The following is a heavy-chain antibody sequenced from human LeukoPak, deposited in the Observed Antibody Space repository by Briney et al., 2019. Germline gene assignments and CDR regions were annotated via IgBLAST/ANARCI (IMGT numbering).Heavy chain of an antibody. CDR1: GFTFSSYA. D-gene: IGHD4-17*01. J-gene: IGHJ4*02. Sequence: GGSLRLSCAASGFTFSSYAMSWVRQAPGKGLEWVSAISGSGGSTYYADSVKGRFTISRDNSKNTLYLQMNSLRAEDTAVYYCAKGPDYGDYVTPSDYWGQGTLVTVSS. CDR2: ISGSGGST. CDR3: AKGPDYGDYVTPSDY. V-gene: IGHV3-23*01.